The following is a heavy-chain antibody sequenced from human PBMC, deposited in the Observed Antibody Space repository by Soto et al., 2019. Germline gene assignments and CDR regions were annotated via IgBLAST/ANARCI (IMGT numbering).Heavy chain of an antibody. Sequence: GGSLRLSCAASGFTFSSYAMSWVRQATGKGLEWVSGIGAAGDTYYPGSVKGRFTISRENAKNSLYLQMNSLRAGDTAVYYCAAGGVTSVAQFDYRGQGTLVTVSA. CDR1: GFTFSSYA. J-gene: IGHJ4*01. CDR3: AAGGVTSVAQFDY. CDR2: IGAAGDT. V-gene: IGHV3-13*01. D-gene: IGHD3-16*01.